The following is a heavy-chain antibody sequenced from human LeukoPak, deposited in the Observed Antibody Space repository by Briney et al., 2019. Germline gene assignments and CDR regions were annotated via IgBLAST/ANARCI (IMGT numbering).Heavy chain of an antibody. Sequence: SETLSLTRTVSGGSISSYYWSWIRQPPGKGLEWIGYIYYSGSTNYNPSLKSRVTISVDTSKNQFSLKLSSVTAADTAVYYCARVDSEWAYYMDVWGKGTTVTVSS. CDR3: ARVDSEWAYYMDV. J-gene: IGHJ6*03. CDR1: GGSISSYY. D-gene: IGHD1-26*01. CDR2: IYYSGST. V-gene: IGHV4-59*01.